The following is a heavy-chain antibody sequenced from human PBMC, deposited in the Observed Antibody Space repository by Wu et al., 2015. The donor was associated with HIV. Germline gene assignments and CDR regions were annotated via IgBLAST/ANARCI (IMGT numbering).Heavy chain of an antibody. Sequence: QVHLVESGGGVVQPGGSLRLSCGASGFTFKNFGMHWVRQAPGKGLEWVAFIDYDGRDIHFADSVKGRFTISRDNSKNILFLQINSLTAEDTAVYYCARDWSHGVFDYWGQGTLVTVSS. J-gene: IGHJ4*02. CDR3: ARDWSHGVFDY. D-gene: IGHD2-8*01. CDR1: GFTFKNFG. CDR2: IDYDGRDI. V-gene: IGHV3-30*02.